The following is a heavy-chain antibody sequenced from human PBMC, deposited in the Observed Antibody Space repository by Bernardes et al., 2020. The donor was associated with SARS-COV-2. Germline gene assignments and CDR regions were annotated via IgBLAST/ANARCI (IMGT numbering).Heavy chain of an antibody. CDR1: GYTFTSYA. CDR2: INAGNGNT. V-gene: IGHV1-3*01. CDR3: ASGPYYYDSSGYYYDTSFDY. J-gene: IGHJ4*02. D-gene: IGHD3-22*01. Sequence: ASVKVSCKASGYTFTSYAMHWVRQAPGQRLEWMGWINAGNGNTKYSQKFQGRVTITRDTSASTAYMELSSLRSEDTAVYYCASGPYYYDSSGYYYDTSFDYWGQGTLVTVSS.